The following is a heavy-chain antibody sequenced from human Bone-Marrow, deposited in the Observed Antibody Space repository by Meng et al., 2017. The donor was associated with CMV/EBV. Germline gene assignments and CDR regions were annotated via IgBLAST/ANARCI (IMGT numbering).Heavy chain of an antibody. J-gene: IGHJ6*02. D-gene: IGHD6-6*01. V-gene: IGHV1-69*05. CDR2: IIPIFGTA. CDR3: ARAAKSIAARPSYYYGMDV. CDR1: GGTFSSYA. Sequence: SVKVSCKASGGTFSSYAISWVRQAPGQGLEWMGGIIPIFGTANYAQKFQGRVTITTDESTSTAYMELSSLRSEDTAVYYCARAAKSIAARPSYYYGMDVWGQGTTVTVSS.